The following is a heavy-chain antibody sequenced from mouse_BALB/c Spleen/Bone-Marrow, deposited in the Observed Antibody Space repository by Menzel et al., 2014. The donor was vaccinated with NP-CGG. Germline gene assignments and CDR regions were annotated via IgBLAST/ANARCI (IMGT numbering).Heavy chain of an antibody. D-gene: IGHD2-1*01. Sequence: QVQLQQSGAELARPGASVKLSCTASGYTFTSYWMQWAKQRPGQGLQWIGAIYPGDGDTRYTQKFRGKATLTADKSSNTAYMQLSSLTSEDSAVYFCASPDGNYDAMDYWGQGTSVTVSS. V-gene: IGHV1-87*01. CDR2: IYPGDGDT. CDR1: GYTFTSYW. J-gene: IGHJ4*01. CDR3: ASPDGNYDAMDY.